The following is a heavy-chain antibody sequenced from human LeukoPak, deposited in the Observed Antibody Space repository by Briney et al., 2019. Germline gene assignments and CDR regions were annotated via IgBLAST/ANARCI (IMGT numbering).Heavy chain of an antibody. CDR3: AAQGYCSSTSCYGGRDWFDL. D-gene: IGHD2-2*01. CDR1: GGSFSGYY. Sequence: SETLPLTCAVYGGSFSGYYWSWIRQPPGKGLEWIGEINHSGSTNYNPSLKSRVTISVDTSKNQFSLKLSSVTTADTAVYYCAAQGYCSSTSCYGGRDWFDLWGQGTLVTVSS. J-gene: IGHJ5*02. V-gene: IGHV4-34*01. CDR2: INHSGST.